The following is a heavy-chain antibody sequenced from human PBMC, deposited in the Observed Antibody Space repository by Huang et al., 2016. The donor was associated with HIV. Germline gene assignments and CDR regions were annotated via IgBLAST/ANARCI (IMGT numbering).Heavy chain of an antibody. CDR3: ARGGIYYDVLTGRHYYYNGLDV. Sequence: EVHLVESGGELVQPGGSLRLSWLASGFNVSAYWMRWVRQAAGKGREWVAKIKPDGSEKNYVDSGKGRFTISGDNAKNSVYLQLTSLRAEDTAVYYCARGGIYYDVLTGRHYYYNGLDVWGQGTTVTVSS. V-gene: IGHV3-7*01. D-gene: IGHD3-9*01. CDR1: GFNVSAYW. CDR2: IKPDGSEK. J-gene: IGHJ6*02.